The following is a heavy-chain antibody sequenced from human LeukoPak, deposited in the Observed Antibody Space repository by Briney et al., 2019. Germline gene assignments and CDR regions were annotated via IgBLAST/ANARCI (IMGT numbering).Heavy chain of an antibody. CDR2: IIPIFGTA. D-gene: IGHD1-26*01. CDR3: ARNRRHSGSWGGVGYFDY. V-gene: IGHV1-69*01. Sequence: SVKVSCKASGGTFSSYAISWVRQAPGQGLEWMGGIIPIFGTANYAQKFQGRVTITADESTSTAYMELSSLRSEDTAVYYCARNRRHSGSWGGVGYFDYWGQGTLVTVSS. CDR1: GGTFSSYA. J-gene: IGHJ4*02.